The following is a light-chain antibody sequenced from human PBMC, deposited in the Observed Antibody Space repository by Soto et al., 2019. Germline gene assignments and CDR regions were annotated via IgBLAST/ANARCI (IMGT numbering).Light chain of an antibody. J-gene: IGKJ1*01. CDR1: QTVRNNY. CDR2: GAY. V-gene: IGKV3-20*01. CDR3: KHYGYPQWT. Sequence: EIVLTQSPGTLSLSPGERATLFCRASQTVRNNYLAWYQQRPGQAHRLLIYGAYSRATGIQDRFSGSGSGTDFTLTIRRLEPEDFAVYYCKHYGYPQWTFGQGTKVDIK.